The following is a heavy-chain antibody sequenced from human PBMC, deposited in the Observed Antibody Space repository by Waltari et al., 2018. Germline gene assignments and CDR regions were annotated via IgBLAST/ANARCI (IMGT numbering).Heavy chain of an antibody. Sequence: QVQLQQWGAGLLKPSETLSLTCAVYGGSFSGYYWSWIRQPPGKGLEWIGEINHSGSTNYNPSLKSRVTISVDTSKNQFSLKLSSVTAADTAVYYCARGPRYSGYDWGQGTLVTVSS. V-gene: IGHV4-34*01. CDR1: GGSFSGYY. CDR2: INHSGST. CDR3: ARGPRYSGYD. D-gene: IGHD5-12*01. J-gene: IGHJ4*02.